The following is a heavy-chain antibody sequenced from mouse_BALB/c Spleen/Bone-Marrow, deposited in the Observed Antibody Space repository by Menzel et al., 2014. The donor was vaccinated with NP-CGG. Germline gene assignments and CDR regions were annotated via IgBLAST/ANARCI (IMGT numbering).Heavy chain of an antibody. V-gene: IGHV1-14*01. Sequence: VQLQQSGPELVKPGASVKMSCKASGYTFTSYVMHWVKQKLGQGLEWIGYINPYNDGTKYNEKFKGKATLTSDKSSSTAYMELSSLTSEDSAVYYCTRGGYGNVYYAMDYWGQGTSVTVSS. D-gene: IGHD2-10*02. J-gene: IGHJ4*01. CDR3: TRGGYGNVYYAMDY. CDR1: GYTFTSYV. CDR2: INPYNDGT.